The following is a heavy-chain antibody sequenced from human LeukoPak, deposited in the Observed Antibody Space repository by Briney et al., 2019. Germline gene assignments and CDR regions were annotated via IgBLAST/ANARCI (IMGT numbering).Heavy chain of an antibody. D-gene: IGHD6-6*01. CDR3: ARDHSLVLGPFDY. J-gene: IGHJ4*02. CDR2: ISSDGTYT. Sequence: GRSLRLSCAASGFTFSSYAMHWVRQAPGKGLVWVSRISSDGTYTNYADSVRGRFTISRDNAKNTLYLQMNSLRAEDTAVYYCARDHSLVLGPFDYWGQGTLVTVSS. CDR1: GFTFSSYA. V-gene: IGHV3-74*01.